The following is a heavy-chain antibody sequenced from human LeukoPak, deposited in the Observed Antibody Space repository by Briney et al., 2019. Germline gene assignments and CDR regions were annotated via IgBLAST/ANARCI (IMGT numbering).Heavy chain of an antibody. Sequence: GGSLRLSCAASGVTFSSYSMNWVRQAPGKGLEWVSYISSSSSTIYYADSVNGGFTISRDNAKNSLYLQMNSLRAEDTAVYYRARYSNSFWFDPWGQGTMVTVSS. CDR2: ISSSSSTI. CDR3: ARYSNSFWFDP. J-gene: IGHJ5*02. V-gene: IGHV3-48*01. CDR1: GVTFSSYS. D-gene: IGHD6-6*01.